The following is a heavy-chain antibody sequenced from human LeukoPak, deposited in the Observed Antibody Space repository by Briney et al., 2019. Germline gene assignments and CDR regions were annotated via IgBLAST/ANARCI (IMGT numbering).Heavy chain of an antibody. Sequence: GASVKVSCKVSGYTLTELSMHWVRQAPGKGLEWMGGFDPEDGETIYAQKFQGRVTMTEDTSTDTAYMELSSLRSEDTAVYYCYPSPAVYQRKLRRWFDPWGQGTLVTVSS. CDR2: FDPEDGET. V-gene: IGHV1-24*01. CDR1: GYTLTELS. J-gene: IGHJ5*02. CDR3: YPSPAVYQRKLRRWFDP. D-gene: IGHD1-7*01.